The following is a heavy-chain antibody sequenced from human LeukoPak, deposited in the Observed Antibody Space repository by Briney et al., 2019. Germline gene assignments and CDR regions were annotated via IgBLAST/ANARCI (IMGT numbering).Heavy chain of an antibody. CDR1: GFTFSTYG. CDR2: IRNDGSEK. J-gene: IGHJ4*02. CDR3: AKEVQLLPFDY. V-gene: IGHV3-30*02. Sequence: PGGSLRLSCAASGFTFSTYGMHWVRRAPGKGLEWVAFIRNDGSEKFYADSVKGRFTISRDNSKNTLYLEMNSLTPEDTALYYCAKEVQLLPFDYWGQGTLVTVSS. D-gene: IGHD6-6*01.